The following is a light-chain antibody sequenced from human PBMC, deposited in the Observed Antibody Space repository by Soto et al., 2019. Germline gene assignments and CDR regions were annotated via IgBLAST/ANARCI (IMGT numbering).Light chain of an antibody. Sequence: QSALTQPASVSGSPGQSITISCTGPSSDVGGYEFVSWYQQSPGKAPKLMIYEVSDRLSGVSHRFSGSRSGNTASLTVSGLQAEDEADYYCSSFAGSPVVFGGGTKVTVL. CDR3: SSFAGSPVV. CDR2: EVS. CDR1: SSDVGGYEF. V-gene: IGLV2-14*01. J-gene: IGLJ2*01.